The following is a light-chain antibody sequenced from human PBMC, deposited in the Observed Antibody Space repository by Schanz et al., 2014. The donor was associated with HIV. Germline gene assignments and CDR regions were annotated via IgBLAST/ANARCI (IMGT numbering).Light chain of an antibody. V-gene: IGKV3-15*01. CDR3: QQYNNWWT. Sequence: EIVMTQSPATLSVSPGERATLSCRASQTVSSNLAWYQQKPGQAPRLLIYDASTRATGIPPRFSGSGSGTEFTLTISSLQSEDFAVYYCQQYNNWWTFGQGTKVEIK. J-gene: IGKJ1*01. CDR1: QTVSSN. CDR2: DAS.